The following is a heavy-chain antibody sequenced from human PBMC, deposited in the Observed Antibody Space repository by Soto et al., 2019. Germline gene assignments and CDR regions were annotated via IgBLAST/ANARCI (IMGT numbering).Heavy chain of an antibody. CDR3: AKEAGTGSNYHLHS. CDR1: GFNFGYYA. V-gene: IGHV3-9*01. J-gene: IGHJ4*02. D-gene: IGHD4-4*01. Sequence: EVQLLESGGASVQPGKSPRLSCAASGFNFGYYAMHWVRQAPGKGLEWVSSISWNSAITDYAASVQGRFTISRDNAKNSLYLQMNSLRAEDTALYYCAKEAGTGSNYHLHSWGQGTLVTVSS. CDR2: ISWNSAIT.